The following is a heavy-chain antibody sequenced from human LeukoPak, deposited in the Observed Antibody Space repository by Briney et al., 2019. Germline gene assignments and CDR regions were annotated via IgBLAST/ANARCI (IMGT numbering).Heavy chain of an antibody. CDR2: INHSGSS. J-gene: IGHJ4*02. V-gene: IGHV4-34*01. Sequence: SETLSLTCAVNGGSFSDYQWSWIRQSPGKGLEWIGKINHSGSSNYNPSLKSRVTISLEAPRNQFSLDLTSVTAADTAVYYCARGVSTHSDNGYYEGGYYYFDYWGQGILVTVSS. CDR1: GGSFSDYQ. CDR3: ARGVSTHSDNGYYEGGYYYFDY. D-gene: IGHD4-17*01.